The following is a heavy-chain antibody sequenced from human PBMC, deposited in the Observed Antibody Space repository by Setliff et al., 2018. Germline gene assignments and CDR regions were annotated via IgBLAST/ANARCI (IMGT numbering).Heavy chain of an antibody. CDR3: AKAGGRGVILSAFDY. CDR1: GFTFSSYA. D-gene: IGHD3-10*01. CDR2: ITGSGGGT. V-gene: IGHV3-23*01. J-gene: IGHJ4*02. Sequence: LRLSCAASGFTFSSYAMSWVRQAPGKGLEWVSLITGSGGGTYYADSVKGRLTISRDNSKNTLYLQMNSLRAEDTAVYYCAKAGGRGVILSAFDYWGQGTLVTVSS.